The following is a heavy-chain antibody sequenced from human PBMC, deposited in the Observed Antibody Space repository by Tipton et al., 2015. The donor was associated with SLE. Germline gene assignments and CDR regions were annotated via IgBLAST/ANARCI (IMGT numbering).Heavy chain of an antibody. CDR2: IYYSGST. V-gene: IGHV4-39*07. Sequence: TLSLTCTVSGGSISSSSYYWGWIRQPPGKGLEWIGSIYYSGSTYYNPSLKSRVTISVDTSKNQFSLQLSSVTAADTAVYYCRLITITSLFDYWGRGTLVTVSS. CDR3: RLITITSLFDY. CDR1: GGSISSSSYY. D-gene: IGHD3-16*01. J-gene: IGHJ4*02.